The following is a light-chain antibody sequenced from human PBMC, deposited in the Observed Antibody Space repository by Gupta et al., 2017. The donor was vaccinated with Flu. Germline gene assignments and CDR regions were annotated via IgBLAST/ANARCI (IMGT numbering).Light chain of an antibody. V-gene: IGLV7-46*01. CDR1: TGVVTNGQH. J-gene: IGLJ3*02. Sequence: QAVVTQEASLTVFSGGTVTLTCGSSTGVVTNGQHSYWFQQKPGQAPKTLIFDGTPRHSWRPARFSGSLLGGKAFLTLSGALPEDDAYYYCFLAYSGVWVFGGGTKLTVL. CDR3: FLAYSGVWV. CDR2: DGT.